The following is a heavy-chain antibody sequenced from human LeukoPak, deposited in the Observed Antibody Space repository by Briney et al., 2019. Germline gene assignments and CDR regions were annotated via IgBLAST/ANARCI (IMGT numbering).Heavy chain of an antibody. Sequence: ASVKVSCKASGYTFNGYYMHWVRQAPGQGVEWMGWINPNSGGTNYAQKFQGRVTMTRDTSISTAYMELSRLRSDDTAMYYCARGIQYYYHSGAYLDYWGQGTLVTVSS. CDR3: ARGIQYYYHSGAYLDY. V-gene: IGHV1-2*02. J-gene: IGHJ4*02. CDR1: GYTFNGYY. CDR2: INPNSGGT. D-gene: IGHD3-22*01.